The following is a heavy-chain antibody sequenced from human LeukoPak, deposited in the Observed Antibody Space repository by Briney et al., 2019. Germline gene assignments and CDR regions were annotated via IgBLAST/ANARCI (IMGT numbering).Heavy chain of an antibody. J-gene: IGHJ4*02. CDR3: AKGSYSSAWSDFDY. CDR2: FSGSGGST. Sequence: GGSLRLSCAASGFGFYNYAMSWVRQAPGKGLEWVSTFSGSGGSTYYAESVKGRFTISRDDSKNTVYLQLNSLRVGDTAVYYCAKGSYSSAWSDFDYWGQGALVTVSS. CDR1: GFGFYNYA. D-gene: IGHD6-19*01. V-gene: IGHV3-23*01.